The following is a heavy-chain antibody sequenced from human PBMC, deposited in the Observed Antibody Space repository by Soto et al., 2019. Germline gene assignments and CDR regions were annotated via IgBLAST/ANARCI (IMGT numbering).Heavy chain of an antibody. V-gene: IGHV1-8*01. CDR2: MSTSSGNT. J-gene: IGHJ6*02. Sequence: QVQLVQSGAEVKKPGASVKVSCKASGYTFTTYEINWVRQVPGQGLEWMGWMSTSSGNTGYVDQFRGRVTMTVNTSMTPAQIELSSLRSEDTAVYYGASVGGQLFGDHGMDVWGQGTKVTVSS. CDR3: ASVGGQLFGDHGMDV. CDR1: GYTFTTYE. D-gene: IGHD3-10*01.